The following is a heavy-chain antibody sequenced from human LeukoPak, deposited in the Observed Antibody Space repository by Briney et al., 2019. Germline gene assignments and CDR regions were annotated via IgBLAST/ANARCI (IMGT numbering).Heavy chain of an antibody. D-gene: IGHD2-2*01. J-gene: IGHJ3*02. V-gene: IGHV3-11*04. CDR2: ISSSGSTI. CDR3: ARDSRGVVPAAKGAFDI. CDR1: GFTFSDYY. Sequence: PGGSLRLSCAASGFTFSDYYMSWIRQAPGKGLEWVSYISSSGSTIYYADSVKGRFTISRDNAKNSLYLQMNSLRAEDTAVYYCARDSRGVVPAAKGAFDIWGQGTMVTVSS.